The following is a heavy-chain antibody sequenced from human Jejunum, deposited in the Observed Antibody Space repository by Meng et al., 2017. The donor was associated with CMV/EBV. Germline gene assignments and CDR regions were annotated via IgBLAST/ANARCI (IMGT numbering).Heavy chain of an antibody. V-gene: IGHV3-23*01. CDR3: SKNLKGGYCTSTSCFLLAMDV. Sequence: WIRQTPGKGPEWVSSISGGGGDTYCADSVKGRFTVSRDNTKNMVYLQMNSLRGDDTAVYYCSKNLKGGYCTSTSCFLLAMDVWGQGTTVTVSS. CDR2: ISGGGGDT. J-gene: IGHJ6*02. D-gene: IGHD2-2*01.